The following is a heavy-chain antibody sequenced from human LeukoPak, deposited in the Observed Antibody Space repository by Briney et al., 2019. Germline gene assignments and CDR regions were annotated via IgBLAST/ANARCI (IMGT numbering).Heavy chain of an antibody. J-gene: IGHJ4*02. CDR2: ISGSGGST. CDR1: GFTFSSYA. V-gene: IGHV3-23*01. D-gene: IGHD6-13*01. CDR3: AKDGRYSSNWSFDY. Sequence: PGGSLRLSCAASGFTFSSYAMSWVRQAPGKGLEWVSAISGSGGSTYYADSVKGRFTISRDNSKSTLYLQMNSLRAEDTAVYYCAKDGRYSSNWSFDYWGQGTLVTVSS.